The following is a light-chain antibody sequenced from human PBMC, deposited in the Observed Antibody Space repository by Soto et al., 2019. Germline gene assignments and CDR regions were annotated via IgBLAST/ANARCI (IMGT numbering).Light chain of an antibody. CDR1: QSISSN. CDR3: QQRSNGPPIT. V-gene: IGKV3-11*01. CDR2: DVS. J-gene: IGKJ5*01. Sequence: EIVLTQYSDTLSLSPGEGSTLACWANQSISSNLVWYQQKPGQAPRLLMYDVSKRATDIPPRFSGGGSGTDFTLTIDNLEPEDFAVYYCQQRSNGPPITFGQGGLLEIK.